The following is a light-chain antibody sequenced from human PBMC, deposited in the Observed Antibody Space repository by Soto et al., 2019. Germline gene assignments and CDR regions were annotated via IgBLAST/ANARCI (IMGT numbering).Light chain of an antibody. CDR1: QSISIW. J-gene: IGKJ1*01. V-gene: IGKV1-5*03. Sequence: DIQMIQSPSALSASIGDRVTITCRASQSISIWLAWYQQKPGKAPKLLIHAASSLESGVPSRFSGSGSGTEFTLTISSLQPDDFPTYYCYHYNNYSTFGQGTKVDIK. CDR3: YHYNNYST. CDR2: AAS.